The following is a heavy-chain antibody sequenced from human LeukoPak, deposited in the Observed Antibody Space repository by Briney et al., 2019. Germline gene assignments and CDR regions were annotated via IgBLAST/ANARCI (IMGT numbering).Heavy chain of an antibody. Sequence: SETLSLTCTVSGGSISSSSYYWGWIRQPPGKGLEWIGSIYYSGSTYYNPSLKSRVTISVDTSKNQFSLKLSSVTAADTAVYYCARETSPPRWELREYYYYYMDVWGKGTTVTVSS. J-gene: IGHJ6*03. V-gene: IGHV4-39*07. D-gene: IGHD1-26*01. CDR3: ARETSPPRWELREYYYYYMDV. CDR1: GGSISSSSYY. CDR2: IYYSGST.